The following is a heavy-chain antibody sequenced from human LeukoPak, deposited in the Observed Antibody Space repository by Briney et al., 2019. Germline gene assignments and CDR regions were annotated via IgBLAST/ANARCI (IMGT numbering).Heavy chain of an antibody. Sequence: ASVKVSCKASGYTFTSYGISWVRQVPGQGLEWMGWISAYNGNTNYAQKLQGRVTMTTDTSTSTAYMELRSLRSDDTAVYYCARVPGFGFGSYKNTSEYFQHWGQGTLVTVSS. CDR3: ARVPGFGFGSYKNTSEYFQH. J-gene: IGHJ1*01. CDR2: ISAYNGNT. CDR1: GYTFTSYG. D-gene: IGHD1-26*01. V-gene: IGHV1-18*01.